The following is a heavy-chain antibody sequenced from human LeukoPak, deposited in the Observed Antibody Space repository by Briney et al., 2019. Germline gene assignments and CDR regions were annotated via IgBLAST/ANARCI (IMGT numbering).Heavy chain of an antibody. D-gene: IGHD4/OR15-4a*01. CDR1: RFTFDDNA. CDR2: ISADGGST. Sequence: GGSLRLSCAASRFTFDDNAMHWVRQAPGKGLKWVSLISADGGSTYYAESVKGRFTISRDNSKNSLFLQMDGLRTEDTALYYCSKDQPVLSYWGQGTLVAVSS. J-gene: IGHJ4*02. CDR3: SKDQPVLSY. V-gene: IGHV3-43*02.